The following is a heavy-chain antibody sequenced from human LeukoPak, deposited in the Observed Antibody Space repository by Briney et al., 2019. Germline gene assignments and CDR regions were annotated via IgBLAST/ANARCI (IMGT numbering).Heavy chain of an antibody. Sequence: ASVKVSCKAFNSTFSIYASTWVRQAPGQGLQWMGWISAYNGNTLYAPNLQGRLSMTTDSSTRTVYMELRSLRSDDTAVYYCARDRQYTWNDLTPLDLWGQGTLVTVSS. D-gene: IGHD1-1*01. CDR1: NSTFSIYA. CDR2: ISAYNGNT. CDR3: ARDRQYTWNDLTPLDL. V-gene: IGHV1-18*01. J-gene: IGHJ5*02.